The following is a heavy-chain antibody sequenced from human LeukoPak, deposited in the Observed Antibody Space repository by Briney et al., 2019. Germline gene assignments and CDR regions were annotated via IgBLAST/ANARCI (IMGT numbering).Heavy chain of an antibody. D-gene: IGHD6-13*01. CDR2: IYPGDSDT. J-gene: IGHJ4*02. CDR1: GSNFTSYW. V-gene: IGHV5-51*01. Sequence: GASLQISCKGSGSNFTSYWIGWVRQLPGKGLEWMGIIYPGDSDTSYSPSFQGQVTISADKSICTPNLQWSSPKPPAPAIYSRARRQPQLVDYGGQGTLVTAAS. CDR3: ARRQPQLVDY.